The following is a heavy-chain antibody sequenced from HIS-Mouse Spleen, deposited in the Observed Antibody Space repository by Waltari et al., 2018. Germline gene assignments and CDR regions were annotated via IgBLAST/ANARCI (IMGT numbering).Heavy chain of an antibody. CDR2: NNSDGSST. V-gene: IGHV3-74*01. CDR1: GFTFSSYW. CDR3: ARTVTISHAFDI. D-gene: IGHD3-3*01. J-gene: IGHJ3*02. Sequence: EVQLVESGGGLVQPGGSLRLSCAASGFTFSSYWMHWVRKAPGKGLVWVSRNNSDGSSTSYAESVKGRFTISRDNAKNTLYLQMNSLRAEDTAVYYCARTVTISHAFDIWGQGTMVTVSS.